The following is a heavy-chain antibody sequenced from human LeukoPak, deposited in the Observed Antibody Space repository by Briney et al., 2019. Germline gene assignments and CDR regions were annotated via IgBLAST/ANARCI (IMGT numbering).Heavy chain of an antibody. Sequence: ASVKVSCKASGYTFTSYYMHWVRQAPGQGLEWMGIINPSGGSTSYAQKFQGRVTMTRDTSTSTVYMELSSLRSEDTAVYYCARALPSGGSSWSQFDPWGQGTLVTVSS. V-gene: IGHV1-46*01. CDR2: INPSGGST. D-gene: IGHD6-13*01. CDR1: GYTFTSYY. CDR3: ARALPSGGSSWSQFDP. J-gene: IGHJ5*02.